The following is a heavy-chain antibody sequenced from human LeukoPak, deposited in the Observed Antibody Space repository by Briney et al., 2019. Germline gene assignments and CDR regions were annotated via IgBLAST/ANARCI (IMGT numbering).Heavy chain of an antibody. D-gene: IGHD1-26*01. CDR3: ARVQNEWQLLPGFDY. CDR2: INTDGSST. V-gene: IGHV3-74*01. J-gene: IGHJ4*02. CDR1: GFTFTRYW. Sequence: GASLRLSCAASGFTFTRYWMHWVRQAPGKGLVWVSRINTDGSSTAYADSVKGRFTISRDNAKNTVYLQMNSLRAEDTAVYYCARVQNEWQLLPGFDYWGQGTLVTVSS.